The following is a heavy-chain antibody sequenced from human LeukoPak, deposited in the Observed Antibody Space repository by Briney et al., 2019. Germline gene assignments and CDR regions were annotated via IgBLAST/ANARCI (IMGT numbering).Heavy chain of an antibody. CDR3: ARDGVLVEAVAGTGFDY. CDR2: IKQDGSEK. Sequence: GGSLRLSCAASGFTFSSYWMSWVRQAPGKGLEWVANIKQDGSEKYYVDSVKGRFTISRDNAKNSLYLQMNSLRAEDTAVYYCARDGVLVEAVAGTGFDYWGQGTLVTVSS. V-gene: IGHV3-7*01. J-gene: IGHJ4*02. D-gene: IGHD6-19*01. CDR1: GFTFSSYW.